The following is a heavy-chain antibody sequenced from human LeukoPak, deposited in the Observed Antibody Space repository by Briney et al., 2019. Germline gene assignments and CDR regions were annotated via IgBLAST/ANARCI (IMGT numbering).Heavy chain of an antibody. Sequence: ASVKVSCKASGYTFTSYGISWVRQATGQGLEWMGWISAYNGNTNYAQKLQGRVTMTTDTSTSTAYMELRSLRSDDTAVYYCAGYSRVHRNYYGSGRGVYFDYWGQGTLVTVSS. J-gene: IGHJ4*02. CDR2: ISAYNGNT. CDR3: AGYSRVHRNYYGSGRGVYFDY. D-gene: IGHD3-10*01. CDR1: GYTFTSYG. V-gene: IGHV1-18*01.